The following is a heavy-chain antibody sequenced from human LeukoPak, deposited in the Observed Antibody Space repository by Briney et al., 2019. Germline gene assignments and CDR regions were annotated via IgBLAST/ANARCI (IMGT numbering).Heavy chain of an antibody. V-gene: IGHV3-74*01. D-gene: IGHD6-13*01. J-gene: IGHJ4*02. CDR2: INSDGSST. Sequence: GGSLRLSCAASGFTVSSNYMSWVRQAPGKGLVWVSRINSDGSSTSYADSVKGRFTISRDNAKNTLYLQMNSLRAEDTAVYYCARGAYKQQLDRVFDYWGQGTLVTVSS. CDR1: GFTVSSNY. CDR3: ARGAYKQQLDRVFDY.